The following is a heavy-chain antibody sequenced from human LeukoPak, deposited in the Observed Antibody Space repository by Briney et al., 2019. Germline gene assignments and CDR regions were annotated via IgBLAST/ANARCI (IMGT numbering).Heavy chain of an antibody. V-gene: IGHV5-51*01. D-gene: IGHD2-15*01. J-gene: IGHJ3*02. CDR3: ARTHCSGGSCYSWGAFDI. CDR1: GCSFTSYW. Sequence: AGESLKISCKGSGCSFTSYWIGWVRQMPRKGLEWMGLIYPGDSDTRYSPSFQGQVTISADKSISTAYLQWSSLKASDTAMYYCARTHCSGGSCYSWGAFDIWGQGTMVTVSS. CDR2: IYPGDSDT.